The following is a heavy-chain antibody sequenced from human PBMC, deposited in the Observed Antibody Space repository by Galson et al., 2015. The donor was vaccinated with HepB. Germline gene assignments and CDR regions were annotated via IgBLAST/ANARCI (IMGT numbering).Heavy chain of an antibody. V-gene: IGHV4-59*02. CDR3: TRGEGTMVRGVGPFDY. Sequence: SETLSLTCTVSGDSVSSSYWSWVRQTPGKGLECIGHIYHSGTAKYNPSLKSRVTMSIDMSKNQFSLKLSSVTAADTAVYYCTRGEGTMVRGVGPFDYWGQGTLVTVSS. CDR1: GDSVSSSY. CDR2: IYHSGTA. D-gene: IGHD3-10*01. J-gene: IGHJ4*02.